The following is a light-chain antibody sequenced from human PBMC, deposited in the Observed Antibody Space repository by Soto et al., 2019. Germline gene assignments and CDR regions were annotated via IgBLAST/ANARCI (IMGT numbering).Light chain of an antibody. J-gene: IGKJ1*01. CDR2: GAS. Sequence: EIVLTQSPGTLSLSPGARATPPCRDRQSVSSRYVAWYQQKPGQAPRLLIYGASSRATGIPDRFSGSGSGTDFTLTISRLETEDFAVYYCQQYVNSPWTFGQGTKVDIK. V-gene: IGKV3-20*01. CDR1: QSVSSRY. CDR3: QQYVNSPWT.